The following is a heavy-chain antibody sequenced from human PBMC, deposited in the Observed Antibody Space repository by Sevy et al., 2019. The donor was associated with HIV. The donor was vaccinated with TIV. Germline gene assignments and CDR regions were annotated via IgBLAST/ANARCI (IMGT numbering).Heavy chain of an antibody. V-gene: IGHV4-59*01. J-gene: IGHJ6*03. CDR2: VYYTGQT. CDR1: GVSITRSY. Sequence: SETLSLTCNVSGVSITRSYWNWIRQTPGKSLEWIAFVYYTGQTNYNPSLKSRVTVSLDTSKSQFSLKLSSVTAADTAVYYCARGGAGRQFDYYYYMDVWGKGSTVTVSS. D-gene: IGHD6-6*01. CDR3: ARGGAGRQFDYYYYMDV.